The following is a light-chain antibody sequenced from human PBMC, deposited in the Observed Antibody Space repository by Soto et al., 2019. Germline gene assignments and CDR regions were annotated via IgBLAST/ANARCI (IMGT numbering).Light chain of an antibody. J-gene: IGKJ4*01. CDR2: DAS. V-gene: IGKV1-5*01. CDR3: QQSQSYPLT. Sequence: DIQMTQSPSTLSTSVGDRVTITCRASQSISSWLAWYQQKPGQAPKLLIFDASSLQRGVPSRFSGSGSGTEFTLTISSLQPDDFATYYCQQSQSYPLTFGGGTKVDIK. CDR1: QSISSW.